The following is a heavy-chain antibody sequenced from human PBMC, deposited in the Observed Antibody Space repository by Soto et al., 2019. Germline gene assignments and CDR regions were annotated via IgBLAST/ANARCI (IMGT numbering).Heavy chain of an antibody. CDR1: GGSIRNNY. V-gene: IGHV4-59*08. Sequence: SETLSLTCTVSGGSIRNNYWSWIRQPPGKGLEWIGYIYYSGSTNYNLSLKSRVTISVDTSKNQFSLKLSSVTAADTAVYYCARRYGWAFDIWGQGTMVTVSS. J-gene: IGHJ3*02. CDR2: IYYSGST. D-gene: IGHD3-16*01. CDR3: ARRYGWAFDI.